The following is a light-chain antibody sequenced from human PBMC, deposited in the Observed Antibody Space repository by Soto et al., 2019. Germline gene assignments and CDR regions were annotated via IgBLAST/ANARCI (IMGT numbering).Light chain of an antibody. V-gene: IGKV4-1*01. CDR2: WAS. Sequence: DIVMTQSPDSLAVSLGERATINCKSSQSVLYNSDNKNYLAWYQQKAGQPPKLLIYWASTRDSGVPDRFSGSGSGVDFTLTISNLQAEDVAVYYCQQYYTTLSFVGGTKVEIK. CDR3: QQYYTTLS. CDR1: QSVLYNSDNKNY. J-gene: IGKJ4*01.